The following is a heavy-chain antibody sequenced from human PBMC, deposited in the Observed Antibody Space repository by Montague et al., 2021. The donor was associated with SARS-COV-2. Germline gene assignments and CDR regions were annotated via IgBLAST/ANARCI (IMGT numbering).Heavy chain of an antibody. CDR2: IFFRGAT. CDR1: GGSISSTTNF. D-gene: IGHD2-8*01. CDR3: ARDSRGGSLYPFFDS. Sequence: SETLSLTCAVSGGSISSTTNFWAWLRQPPGKEPGWSGSIFFRGATYSNPSLKSRVTTSADTSNNQFSLRLTSMTAADTAVYFCARDSRGGSLYPFFDSWGQGTLVTVSS. V-gene: IGHV4-39*07. J-gene: IGHJ4*02.